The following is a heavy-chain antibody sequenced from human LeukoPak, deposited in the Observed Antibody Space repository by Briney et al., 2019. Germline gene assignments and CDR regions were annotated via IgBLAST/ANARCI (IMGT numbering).Heavy chain of an antibody. CDR2: IYTSGST. Sequence: SETLSLTCTVSGGSISSGSYCWSWIRQPAGKGLEWIGRIYTSGSTDYNPSLKSRVTISVDTSKNQFSLKLSSVTAADTAVYYCARDGLTIFGVVTAFDYWGQGTLVTVSS. D-gene: IGHD3-3*01. CDR3: ARDGLTIFGVVTAFDY. J-gene: IGHJ4*02. V-gene: IGHV4-61*02. CDR1: GGSISSGSYC.